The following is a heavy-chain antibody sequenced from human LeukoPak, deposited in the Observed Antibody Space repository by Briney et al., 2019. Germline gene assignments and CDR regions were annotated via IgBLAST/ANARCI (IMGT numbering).Heavy chain of an antibody. CDR3: AKARTGVAISQLDALDI. D-gene: IGHD7-27*01. CDR1: GFTFSSYV. V-gene: IGHV3-23*01. Sequence: PGGSLRLSCAASGFTFSSYVMSWVRQAPGKGPEWVSGVSGSGYSTYYADAVKGRFSMSRDNSKSTLYLQMNSLRAEDTAVYYCAKARTGVAISQLDALDIWGQGTKVTVSS. J-gene: IGHJ3*02. CDR2: VSGSGYST.